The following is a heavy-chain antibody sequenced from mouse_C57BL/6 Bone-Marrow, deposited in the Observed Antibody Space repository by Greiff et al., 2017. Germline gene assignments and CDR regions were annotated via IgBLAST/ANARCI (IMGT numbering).Heavy chain of an antibody. J-gene: IGHJ3*01. D-gene: IGHD2-2*01. V-gene: IGHV14-4*01. Sequence: EVQRVESGAELVRPGASVKLSCTASGFNIKDDYMHWVKQRPEQGLEWIGWIDPENGDTEYASKFQGKATITADTSSNTAYLQISSLTSEDTAVYYCTTYYYGYDRAWFAYWGQGTLVTVSA. CDR1: GFNIKDDY. CDR3: TTYYYGYDRAWFAY. CDR2: IDPENGDT.